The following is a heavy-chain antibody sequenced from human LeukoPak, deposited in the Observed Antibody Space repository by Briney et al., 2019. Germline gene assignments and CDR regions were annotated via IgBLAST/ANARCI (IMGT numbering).Heavy chain of an antibody. J-gene: IGHJ4*02. V-gene: IGHV3-30*03. Sequence: GGSLRLSCAASGFTFSSYGMHWVRQAPGRGLEWVAVISYDGNNKFYADSVKGRFTISRDNSRNTLSLQMNSLRAEDTAVYYCARDGFPGGTVAGTYLNYRGQGTLVTVSS. CDR2: ISYDGNNK. CDR1: GFTFSSYG. CDR3: ARDGFPGGTVAGTYLNY. D-gene: IGHD6-19*01.